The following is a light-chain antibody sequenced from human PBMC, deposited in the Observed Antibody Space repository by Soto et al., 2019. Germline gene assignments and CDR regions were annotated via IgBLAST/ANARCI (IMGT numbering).Light chain of an antibody. CDR1: QSISSW. CDR2: DAS. V-gene: IGKV1-5*01. J-gene: IGKJ5*01. CDR3: QQRYSTPIR. Sequence: DSQVSKSPSTLSASVGDKAPLTCRASQSISSWLSWYQQKPGKAPKLLIYDASSLESGVPSRFSGSGSGTEFTLTISSLQPEDFAPYYCQQRYSTPIRFAQGARLAI.